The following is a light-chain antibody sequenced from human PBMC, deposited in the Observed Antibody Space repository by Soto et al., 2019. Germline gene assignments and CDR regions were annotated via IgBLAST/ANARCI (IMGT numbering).Light chain of an antibody. CDR2: DVS. V-gene: IGKV3-11*01. CDR3: QQRYNSLT. J-gene: IGKJ4*01. Sequence: EIVLTKSPPTLSVSPGERATLSCRASQSVSSYLAWYQQKPGQPPRLLIYDVSTRATGIPARFSGSGSGTDFTLTFSSLEPEDFAVYYCQQRYNSLTFGGGTKVDI. CDR1: QSVSSY.